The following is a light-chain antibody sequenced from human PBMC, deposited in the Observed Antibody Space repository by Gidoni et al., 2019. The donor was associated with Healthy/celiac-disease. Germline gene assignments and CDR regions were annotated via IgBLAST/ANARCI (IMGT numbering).Light chain of an antibody. CDR1: QSVSSSY. Sequence: LVLTQSPGTLSLSPGERDTLSCRASQSVSSSYLAWYQQKPGQAPRLLIYGASSRATGSPDRFSGSGSGTEFTLTISRLEPEDFAVYYCQQYGSSPGTFGGGTKVEIK. V-gene: IGKV3-20*01. J-gene: IGKJ4*01. CDR3: QQYGSSPGT. CDR2: GAS.